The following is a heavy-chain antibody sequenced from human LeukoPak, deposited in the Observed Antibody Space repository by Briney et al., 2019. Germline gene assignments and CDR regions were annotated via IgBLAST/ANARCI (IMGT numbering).Heavy chain of an antibody. V-gene: IGHV1-18*01. Sequence: ASVKVSCKASGYTFTSYGISWVRQAPEQGLEWMGWISAYNGNTNYAQKLQGRVTMTTDTSTSTAYMELRSLRSDDTAVYYCARRSRGSGSYYNPYNFDYWGQGTPVTVSS. CDR3: ARRSRGSGSYYNPYNFDY. J-gene: IGHJ4*02. CDR2: ISAYNGNT. CDR1: GYTFTSYG. D-gene: IGHD3-10*01.